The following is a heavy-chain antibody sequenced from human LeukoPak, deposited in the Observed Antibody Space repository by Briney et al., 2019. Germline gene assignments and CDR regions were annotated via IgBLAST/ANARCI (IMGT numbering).Heavy chain of an antibody. CDR2: ISTVSRYI. D-gene: IGHD3-9*01. J-gene: IGHJ4*02. CDR3: ARDSDIVTGSKSHFDY. CDR1: GSTFKSYS. Sequence: GGSLRLSCAASGSTFKSYSMNWVRQPPGKGLEWVSSISTVSRYIYYADSVKGRFTISRDNAKNLLFLQMNSLRAEDTAVYYCARDSDIVTGSKSHFDYWGQGTLVTVSS. V-gene: IGHV3-21*01.